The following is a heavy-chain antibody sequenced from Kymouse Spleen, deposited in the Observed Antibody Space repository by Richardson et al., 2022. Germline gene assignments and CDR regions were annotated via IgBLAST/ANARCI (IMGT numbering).Heavy chain of an antibody. CDR1: GGSFSGYY. CDR3: ARGLGYSGYGFDY. CDR2: INHSGST. V-gene: IGHV4-34*01. J-gene: IGHJ4*02. D-gene: IGHD5-12*01. Sequence: QVQLQQWGAGLLKPSETLSLTCAVYGGSFSGYYWSWIRQPPGKGLEWIGEINHSGSTNYNPSLKSRVTISVDTSKNQFSLKLSSVTAADTAVYYCARGLGYSGYGFDYWGQGTLVTVSS.